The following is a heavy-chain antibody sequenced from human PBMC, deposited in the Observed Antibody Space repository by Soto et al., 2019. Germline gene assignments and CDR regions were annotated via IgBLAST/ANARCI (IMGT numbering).Heavy chain of an antibody. CDR2: ISWNSGTI. CDR1: GFTFDDYA. CDR3: VNSGSLAFDY. J-gene: IGHJ4*02. D-gene: IGHD3-10*01. Sequence: EVQLVESGGGLVQPGRSLRLSCEPSGFTFDDYAMHWVRQAPGTGLEWVSSISWNSGTIYYADSVKGRFTISRDNAKNSLYLQMNSLRPEDTALYYCVNSGSLAFDYWSQGTMVTVSS. V-gene: IGHV3-9*01.